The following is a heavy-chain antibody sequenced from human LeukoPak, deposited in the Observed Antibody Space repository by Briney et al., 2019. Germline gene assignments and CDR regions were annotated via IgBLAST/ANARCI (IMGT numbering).Heavy chain of an antibody. CDR1: GGSISSSSYY. D-gene: IGHD3-10*01. J-gene: IGHJ5*02. Sequence: SETLSLTCTVSGGSISSSSYYWGWIRQPPGKGLEWIGSIYYSGSTYYNPSVKSRVTISVDTSKNQFSLKLSSVTAADTAVYYCAREDYEPGSVVYWLDPWGQGTLVTVYS. CDR2: IYYSGST. V-gene: IGHV4-39*07. CDR3: AREDYEPGSVVYWLDP.